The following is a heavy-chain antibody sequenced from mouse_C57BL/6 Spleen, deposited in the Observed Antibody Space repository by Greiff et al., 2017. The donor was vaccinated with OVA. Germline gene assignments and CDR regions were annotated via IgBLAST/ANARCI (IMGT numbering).Heavy chain of an antibody. CDR1: GYTFTSYW. D-gene: IGHD2-5*01. CDR2: IDPSDSYT. V-gene: IGHV1-69*01. CDR3: ARSGYSNYSAWFAY. J-gene: IGHJ3*01. Sequence: VQLQQPGAELVMPGASVKLSCKASGYTFTSYWMHWVKQRPGQGLEWIGEIDPSDSYTNYNQKFKGKSTLTVDKSSSTAYMQLSSLTSEDSAVYYCARSGYSNYSAWFAYWGQGTLVTVSA.